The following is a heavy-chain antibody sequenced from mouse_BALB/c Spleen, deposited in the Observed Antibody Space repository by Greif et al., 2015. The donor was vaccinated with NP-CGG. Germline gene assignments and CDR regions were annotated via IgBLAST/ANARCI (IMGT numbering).Heavy chain of an antibody. J-gene: IGHJ2*01. Sequence: EVQLQQSGPSLVKPSQTLSLTCSVTGDSITSGYWNWIRKFPGDKLEYMGYISYSGSTYYNPSLKSRTSITRDTSKNXYYLQLNSVTTEDTATYYCARLSSPYGSSQYYFDYWGQGTTLTVSS. V-gene: IGHV3-8*02. CDR2: ISYSGST. CDR1: GDSITSGY. D-gene: IGHD1-1*01. CDR3: ARLSSPYGSSQYYFDY.